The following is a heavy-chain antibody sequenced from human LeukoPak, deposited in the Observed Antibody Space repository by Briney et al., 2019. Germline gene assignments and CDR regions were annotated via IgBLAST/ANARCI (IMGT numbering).Heavy chain of an antibody. V-gene: IGHV4-34*01. D-gene: IGHD4-17*01. CDR1: GGSFSGYY. Sequence: SETLSLTCAVYGGSFSGYYWSWIRQPPGKGLEWIGEINHSGSTNYNPSLKSRVTISVDTSKNQFPLKLSSVTAADTAVYYCARYGDLVYYFDYWGQGTLVTVSS. J-gene: IGHJ4*02. CDR3: ARYGDLVYYFDY. CDR2: INHSGST.